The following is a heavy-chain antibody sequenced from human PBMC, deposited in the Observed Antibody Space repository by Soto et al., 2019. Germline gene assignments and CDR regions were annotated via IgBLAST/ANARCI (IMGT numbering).Heavy chain of an antibody. CDR3: ARVGGFGATTIDY. V-gene: IGHV4-30-4*01. CDR1: GGSISSGDYY. Sequence: SETLSLTCTVSGGSISSGDYYWSWIRQPPGKGLEWIGYIYYNGSTYYNPSLKSRVTISVDTSKNQFSLKLSSVTAADTAVYYCARVGGFGATTIDYWGQGTLVTAPQ. D-gene: IGHD3-10*01. CDR2: IYYNGST. J-gene: IGHJ4*02.